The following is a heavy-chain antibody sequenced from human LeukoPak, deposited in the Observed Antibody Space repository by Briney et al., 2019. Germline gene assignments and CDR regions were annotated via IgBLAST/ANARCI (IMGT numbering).Heavy chain of an antibody. J-gene: IGHJ4*02. CDR2: FDPEDGEA. D-gene: IGHD3-9*01. CDR3: ATDRGYDILTGYYY. V-gene: IGHV1-24*01. Sequence: ASVKVSCKVSGDTLTELSMHWVRQAPGKGLEWMGGFDPEDGEAIYAQKFQGRVTMTEDTSTDTAYMELSSLRSEDTAVYYCATDRGYDILTGYYYWGQGTLVTVSS. CDR1: GDTLTELS.